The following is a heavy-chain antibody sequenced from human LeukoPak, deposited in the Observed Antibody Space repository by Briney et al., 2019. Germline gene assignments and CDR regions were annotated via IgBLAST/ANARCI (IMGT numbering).Heavy chain of an antibody. CDR2: IYYSGST. J-gene: IGHJ5*02. Sequence: PSETLSLTCTVSGGSISSYYWSWIRQPPGKGLEWIGYIYYSGSTNYNPSLKSRVTISVDTSKNQFSLKLSSVTAADTAVYYCARSRVVPAAIKENWFDPWGQGTLVTVSS. D-gene: IGHD2-2*02. CDR3: ARSRVVPAAIKENWFDP. CDR1: GGSISSYY. V-gene: IGHV4-59*01.